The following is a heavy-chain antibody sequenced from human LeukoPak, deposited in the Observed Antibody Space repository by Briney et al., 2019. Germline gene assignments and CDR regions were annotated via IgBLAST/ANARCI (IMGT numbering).Heavy chain of an antibody. CDR1: GYTFTGYY. CDR2: INPNSGGT. D-gene: IGHD2-2*01. Sequence: ASVKVSCKASGYTFTGYYMHWVRQAPGQGLEWMGWINPNSGGTNYAQKSQGRVTMTRDTSISTAYMELSRLRSDDTAVYYCARVARRDIVVVPAAIVWFDPWGQGTLVTVSS. CDR3: ARVARRDIVVVPAAIVWFDP. J-gene: IGHJ5*02. V-gene: IGHV1-2*02.